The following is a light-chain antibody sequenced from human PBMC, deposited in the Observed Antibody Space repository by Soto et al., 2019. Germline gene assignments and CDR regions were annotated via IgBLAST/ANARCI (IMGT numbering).Light chain of an antibody. CDR3: AAWDDSLNGVV. Sequence: QPVLTQPPSASGTPGQRVTISCSGSSSNIGSNTVNWYQHLPGTAPKLLIYSPNQRPSGVPDRFSGSKSGTSASLAISGLQSEDEADYYCAAWDDSLNGVVFGGGTKLTVL. CDR1: SSNIGSNT. J-gene: IGLJ2*01. CDR2: SPN. V-gene: IGLV1-44*01.